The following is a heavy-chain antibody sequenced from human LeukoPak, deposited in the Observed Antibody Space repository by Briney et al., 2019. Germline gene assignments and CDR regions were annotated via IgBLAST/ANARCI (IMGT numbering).Heavy chain of an antibody. V-gene: IGHV3-11*01. J-gene: IGHJ6*03. CDR3: ARDTYYYDSSDYYYYMDV. CDR1: GFTFSDYY. D-gene: IGHD3-22*01. CDR2: ISSSGSTI. Sequence: GGSLRLSCAASGFTFSDYYMSWIRQAPGKGLEWVSYISSSGSTIYYADSVKGRFTISRDNAKNSLYLQMNSLRAEDTAVYYCARDTYYYDSSDYYYYMDVWGKGTRVTVSS.